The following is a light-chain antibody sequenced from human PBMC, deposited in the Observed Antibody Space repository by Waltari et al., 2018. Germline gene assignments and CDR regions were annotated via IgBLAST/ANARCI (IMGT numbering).Light chain of an antibody. CDR3: MQTLRSPIT. CDR2: SGS. Sequence: DLVLTQSPVSLPVTPGEPASISCRSSQSLLDIDGNNFLNWYLQTPGQSPQILIYSGSNRASGVPDRFSGSGSGTNFTLTINRVEAEDVGIYYCMQTLRSPITFGGGTKVEIK. V-gene: IGKV2-28*01. CDR1: QSLLDIDGNNF. J-gene: IGKJ4*01.